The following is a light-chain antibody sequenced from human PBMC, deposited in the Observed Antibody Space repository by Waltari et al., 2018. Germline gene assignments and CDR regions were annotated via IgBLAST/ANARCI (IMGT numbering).Light chain of an antibody. CDR2: DAS. J-gene: IGKJ4*01. CDR3: QQYDNLPLT. CDR1: QDISNY. V-gene: IGKV1-33*01. Sequence: DIQMTQSPSSLSASVGDRVTITCPASQDISNYLNWYQQKPGKAPKFLIYDASNLETGVPSRFSGSGSGTDFTFTISSLQPEDIATYYCQQYDNLPLTFGGGTKVEIK.